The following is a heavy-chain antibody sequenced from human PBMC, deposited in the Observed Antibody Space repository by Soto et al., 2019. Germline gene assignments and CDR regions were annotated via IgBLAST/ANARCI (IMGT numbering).Heavy chain of an antibody. CDR2: ILAILGIA. Sequence: QVQLVQSGAEVKKPGSSVKVSCKASGGTFSSYTISWVRQAPGQGLEWMGRILAILGIANYAQKFQGRVTITADKSTSTAYMELSSLRSEDTAVYYCASVESMDVWGQGTTVTVSS. D-gene: IGHD2-15*01. CDR1: GGTFSSYT. CDR3: ASVESMDV. J-gene: IGHJ6*02. V-gene: IGHV1-69*02.